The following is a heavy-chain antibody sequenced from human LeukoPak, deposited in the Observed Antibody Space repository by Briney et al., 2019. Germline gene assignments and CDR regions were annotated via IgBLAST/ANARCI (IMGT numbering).Heavy chain of an antibody. D-gene: IGHD1-14*01. CDR2: ISDDGSRK. V-gene: IGHV3-30*18. CDR3: AKDRSTTRSFDY. J-gene: IGHJ4*02. CDR1: GFTFSFSG. Sequence: GGSLRLSCAASGFTFSFSGMYWVRQAPGKGLEWVAFISDDGSRKYYADSVKGRFTMSRDNSKNTLFPQMNSLRTEDTAVYYCAKDRSTTRSFDYWGQGTLVTVSS.